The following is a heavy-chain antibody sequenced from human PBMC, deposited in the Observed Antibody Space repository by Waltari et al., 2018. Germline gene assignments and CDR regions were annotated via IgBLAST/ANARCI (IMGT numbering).Heavy chain of an antibody. CDR1: GFTFSNYF. V-gene: IGHV3-23*01. CDR3: ATRVSS. D-gene: IGHD3-10*01. J-gene: IGHJ5*02. CDR2: ISDSGVNT. Sequence: EVQLLESGGGFVQPGGSLRLSCAASGFTFSNYFMNWVRQVPGKVLGWVSAISDSGVNTYYADSRKGRFTISRDNSKNTLYLQMNSLRADDTAIYYCATRVSSWGQGTLVTVSS.